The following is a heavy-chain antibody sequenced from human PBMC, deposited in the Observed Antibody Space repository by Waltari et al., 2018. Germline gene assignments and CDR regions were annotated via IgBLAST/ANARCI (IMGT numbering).Heavy chain of an antibody. CDR1: GFTFNNYW. Sequence: EVQLVESGGGLVQPGGSLRLSCAASGFTFNNYWMHWVRQAPGKGLVWVSRINSDGSSTSYADSVKGRFTISRDKAKNTLYLQMNSLRAEDTAVYYCARYSSSPIYGMDVWGQGTTVTVSS. CDR3: ARYSSSPIYGMDV. CDR2: INSDGSST. J-gene: IGHJ6*02. V-gene: IGHV3-74*01. D-gene: IGHD6-6*01.